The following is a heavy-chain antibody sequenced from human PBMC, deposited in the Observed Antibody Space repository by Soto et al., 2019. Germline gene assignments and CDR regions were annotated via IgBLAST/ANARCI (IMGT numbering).Heavy chain of an antibody. CDR3: ASHCGGDCYSRSPPYYYYVMDV. V-gene: IGHV1-69*12. Sequence: QVQLVQSGAEVKKPGSSVKVSCKASGGTFSSYAISWVRQAPGQGLEWMGGIIPIFGTADYAQKFQGRVTLTADESTSTAYMELSSLRSEDTAVYYCASHCGGDCYSRSPPYYYYVMDVWGQGTTVTVSS. J-gene: IGHJ6*02. CDR1: GGTFSSYA. D-gene: IGHD2-21*02. CDR2: IIPIFGTA.